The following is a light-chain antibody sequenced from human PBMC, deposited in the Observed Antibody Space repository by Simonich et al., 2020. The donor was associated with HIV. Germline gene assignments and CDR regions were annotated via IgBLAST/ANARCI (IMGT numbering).Light chain of an antibody. J-gene: IGKJ1*01. V-gene: IGKV4-1*01. CDR3: QQYYSPGGT. CDR1: QSFLFSSNNKNY. CDR2: WAS. Sequence: DIVMTQSPDSLAVSLGDRATINCKSSQSFLFSSNNKNYLACYQTKPGRPPNLLIYWASTRESGVPDRFSGSGSGTDFTRTISSLQAEDVAVYYCQQYYSPGGTFGQGTKVELK.